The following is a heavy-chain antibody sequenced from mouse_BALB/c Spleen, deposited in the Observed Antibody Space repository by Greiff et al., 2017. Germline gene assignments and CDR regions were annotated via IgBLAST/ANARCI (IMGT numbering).Heavy chain of an antibody. D-gene: IGHD1-1*01. CDR1: GFSLTSYG. J-gene: IGHJ4*01. Sequence: QVQLQQSGPGLVAPSQSLSITCTVSGFSLTSYGVHWVRQPPGKGLEWLGVIWAGGSTNYNSALMSRLSISKDNSKSQVFLKMNSLQTDDTAMYYCAIAYYYGSSYVRYAMDYWGQGTSVTVSS. CDR3: AIAYYYGSSYVRYAMDY. CDR2: IWAGGST. V-gene: IGHV2-9*02.